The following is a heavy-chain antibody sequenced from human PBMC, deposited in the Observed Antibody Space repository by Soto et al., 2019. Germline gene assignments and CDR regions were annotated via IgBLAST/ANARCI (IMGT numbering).Heavy chain of an antibody. CDR3: AKSITWYVNKWFDP. J-gene: IGHJ5*02. V-gene: IGHV3-23*01. Sequence: GRSLRLSCAASGFTFSSYAMTWVRQAPGKGLEWVSSVTGSGGATYHAESVKGRFTISRDNAKSTLYRQMNSLRADDTAIYVCAKSITWYVNKWFDPWGQGTLVTVS. D-gene: IGHD3-10*01. CDR2: VTGSGGAT. CDR1: GFTFSSYA.